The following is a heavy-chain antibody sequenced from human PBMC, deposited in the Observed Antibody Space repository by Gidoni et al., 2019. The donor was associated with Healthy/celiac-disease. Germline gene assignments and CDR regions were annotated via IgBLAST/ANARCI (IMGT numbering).Heavy chain of an antibody. CDR3: GGDTSGSFLDY. V-gene: IGHV3-7*01. CDR1: GLTFRRYW. D-gene: IGHD3-22*01. Sequence: EVELVESGRGSAQPGGSLRLPCAASGLTFRRYWMSWVRQAPGKGLEWVANIKQDGSEKYDVDSVKGRFTISRDNAKNSLYLQMNSLRAEDTTVYYCGGDTSGSFLDYWGQGTLVTVSS. CDR2: IKQDGSEK. J-gene: IGHJ4*02.